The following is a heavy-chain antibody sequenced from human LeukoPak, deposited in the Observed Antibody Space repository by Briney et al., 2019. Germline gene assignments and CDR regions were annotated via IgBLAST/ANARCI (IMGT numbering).Heavy chain of an antibody. Sequence: ASVKVSCKASGGTFSSYAISWVRQAPGQGLEWMGRIIPILGIANYAQKFQGRVTITADKSTSTAYMELSSLRSEDTAVYYCAREGSREGGDYWGQGTLVTVSS. CDR3: AREGSREGGDY. CDR2: IIPILGIA. CDR1: GGTFSSYA. D-gene: IGHD6-13*01. V-gene: IGHV1-69*04. J-gene: IGHJ4*02.